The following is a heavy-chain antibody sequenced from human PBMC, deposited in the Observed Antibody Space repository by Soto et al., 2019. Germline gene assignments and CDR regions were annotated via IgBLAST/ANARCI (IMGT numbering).Heavy chain of an antibody. D-gene: IGHD3-3*01. Sequence: SQTLSLTCAISGDSVSSNSAAWNWIRPSPSRGLEWLGRTYYRSKWYNDYAVSVKSRITINPDTSKNQFSLQLNSVTPEDTAVYYCARDLLDDFWSGYHYYYMDVWGKGTTVTVSS. CDR1: GDSVSSNSAA. CDR2: TYYRSKWYN. V-gene: IGHV6-1*01. CDR3: ARDLLDDFWSGYHYYYMDV. J-gene: IGHJ6*03.